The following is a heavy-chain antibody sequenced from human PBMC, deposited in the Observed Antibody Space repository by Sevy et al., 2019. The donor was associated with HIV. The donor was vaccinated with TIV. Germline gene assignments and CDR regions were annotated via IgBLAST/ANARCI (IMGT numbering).Heavy chain of an antibody. D-gene: IGHD1-26*01. CDR3: ARDPAQGAYTYFDY. Sequence: GGSLRLSCAASGFTFSSYWMNWVRQAPGKGLEWVANIKRDGSEKYYVDSVKGRFTVSRDNARNSLYLQMNSLRAEDTAVYYCARDPAQGAYTYFDYWGQGTLVTVSS. CDR2: IKRDGSEK. V-gene: IGHV3-7*01. CDR1: GFTFSSYW. J-gene: IGHJ4*02.